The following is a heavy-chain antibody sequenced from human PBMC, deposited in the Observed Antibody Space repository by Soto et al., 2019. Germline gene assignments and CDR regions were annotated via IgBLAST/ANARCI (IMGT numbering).Heavy chain of an antibody. Sequence: ASVKVSCKASGFTFTSSAVQWVRQARGQRLEWIGWIVVGSGNTNYAQRFQERVTITRDMSTSTAYMELSSRRSEDTAVYYCAAVESGHYYYYYGMDVWGQGTTVTVSS. CDR1: GFTFTSSA. J-gene: IGHJ6*02. D-gene: IGHD2-15*01. CDR2: IVVGSGNT. V-gene: IGHV1-58*01. CDR3: AAVESGHYYYYYGMDV.